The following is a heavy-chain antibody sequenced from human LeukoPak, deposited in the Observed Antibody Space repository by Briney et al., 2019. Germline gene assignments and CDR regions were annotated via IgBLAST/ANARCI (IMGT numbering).Heavy chain of an antibody. CDR1: GFTVSSNS. V-gene: IGHV3-30*04. CDR2: ISYDGSNK. Sequence: PGGSLRLSCTVSGFTVSSNSMSWVRQAPGKGLEWAAVISYDGSNKYYADSVKGRFTISRDNSKNTLYLQMNSLRAEDTAVYYCARAIIPYSSGWEFDYWGQGTLVTVSS. D-gene: IGHD6-19*01. CDR3: ARAIIPYSSGWEFDY. J-gene: IGHJ4*02.